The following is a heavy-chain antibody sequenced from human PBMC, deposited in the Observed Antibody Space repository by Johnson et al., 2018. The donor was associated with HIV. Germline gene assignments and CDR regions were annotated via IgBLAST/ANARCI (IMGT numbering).Heavy chain of an antibody. Sequence: QVQVVESGGGVVQPGRSLRLSCAASGFIFSNYALHWVRQAPGKGLEWVAVISYDGSNKFYADSVKGRFTISRDNSKNTLYLHMNSLRGEDTTVYYCARAPPGGAFDIWGQGTMVTVSS. CDR1: GFIFSNYA. V-gene: IGHV3-30*04. CDR3: ARAPPGGAFDI. J-gene: IGHJ3*02. CDR2: ISYDGSNK. D-gene: IGHD6-25*01.